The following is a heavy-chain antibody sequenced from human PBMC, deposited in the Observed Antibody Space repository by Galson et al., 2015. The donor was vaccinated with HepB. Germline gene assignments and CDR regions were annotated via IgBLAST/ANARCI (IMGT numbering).Heavy chain of an antibody. CDR3: ARARALDY. CDR2: ISYDGFNK. Sequence: SLRLSCAASGFTFSSYAMHWVRQAPGKGLEWVAVISYDGFNKYYADSVKGRFTISRDNSKNTLYLQMNSLRAEDTAVYYCARARALDYWGQGTLVTVSS. CDR1: GFTFSSYA. J-gene: IGHJ4*02. V-gene: IGHV3-30-3*01.